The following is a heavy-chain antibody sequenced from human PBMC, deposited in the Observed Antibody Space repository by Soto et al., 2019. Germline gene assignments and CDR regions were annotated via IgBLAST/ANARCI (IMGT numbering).Heavy chain of an antibody. CDR3: AKSDGNDDPPYDYYYGMDV. V-gene: IGHV3-23*01. CDR1: GFSFSIYT. D-gene: IGHD2-15*01. CDR2: LSGRGRST. J-gene: IGHJ6*02. Sequence: EVQLLESGGGSVQPGGSLRLSCVASGFSFSIYTMSWVRQAPGKGLECVSALSGRGRSTYYADSVKGRFTISRDNSRDTVYLQMNNLRVEDSAIYYCAKSDGNDDPPYDYYYGMDVWGRGTTVTVSS.